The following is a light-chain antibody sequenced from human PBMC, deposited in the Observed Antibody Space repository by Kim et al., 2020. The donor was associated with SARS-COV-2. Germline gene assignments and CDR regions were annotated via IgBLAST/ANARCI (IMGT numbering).Light chain of an antibody. CDR2: GSS. CDR1: QGIGSS. CDR3: QQLNSYLIT. V-gene: IGKV1-9*01. Sequence: DIQLTQSPSFLSASVGDRVTITCRASQGIGSSLAWYQQKPGKAPNLLIYGSSTLQSGAPSRFSGSGSGTEFTLTISSLQPEDFATYYCQQLNSYLITFGQGTRLEIK. J-gene: IGKJ5*01.